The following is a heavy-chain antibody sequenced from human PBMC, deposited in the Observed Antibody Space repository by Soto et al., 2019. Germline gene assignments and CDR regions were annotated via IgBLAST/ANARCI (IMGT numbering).Heavy chain of an antibody. V-gene: IGHV4-30-2*06. CDR2: SYHSGSS. J-gene: IGHJ5*02. Sequence: SETLSLTCTVSGGSINSAGHSWGWVRQSPGKGLEWIGYSYHSGSSYYNPSLKSRVTISMDPSKNQLSLKLTSMTAADTAVYYCARDMHAGFTHYFDPWGQGTLVTVSS. D-gene: IGHD1-26*01. CDR3: ARDMHAGFTHYFDP. CDR1: GGSINSAGHS.